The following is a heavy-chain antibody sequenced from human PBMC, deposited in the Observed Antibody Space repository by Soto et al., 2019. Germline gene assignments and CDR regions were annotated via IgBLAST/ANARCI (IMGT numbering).Heavy chain of an antibody. CDR1: GVSISSGGSY. J-gene: IGHJ6*02. D-gene: IGHD2-21*01. Sequence: TLSLTCTVAGVSISSGGSYWNWIRQRPGKGLEWIGYSYYIGSAYYNPSLQSLVTISVDTSKNQVSLKLSSLTAADTAVYYCARAGGIVAAINYYGLDVWVHGATVTVSS. V-gene: IGHV4-31*01. CDR2: SYYIGSA. CDR3: ARAGGIVAAINYYGLDV.